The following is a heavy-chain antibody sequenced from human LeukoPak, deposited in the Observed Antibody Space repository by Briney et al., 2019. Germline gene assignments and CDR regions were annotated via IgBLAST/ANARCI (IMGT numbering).Heavy chain of an antibody. V-gene: IGHV4-59*08. CDR1: GDSVSSSY. D-gene: IGHD6-19*01. Sequence: SETLSLTCTVSGDSVSSSYWSWIRQPPGKGLEWIGYISDTGSTNYNPSLKGRVTISIHSSPNQFSLELGSVTAADTAIYYCARAVTGGDRSRFYSGGWYYFDNWSQGTLVTVSS. J-gene: IGHJ4*02. CDR2: ISDTGST. CDR3: ARAVTGGDRSRFYSGGWYYFDN.